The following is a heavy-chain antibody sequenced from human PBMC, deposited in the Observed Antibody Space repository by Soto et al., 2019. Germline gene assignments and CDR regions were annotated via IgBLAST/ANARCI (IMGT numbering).Heavy chain of an antibody. V-gene: IGHV3-23*01. D-gene: IGHD5-18*01. CDR2: ISGSGGSI. J-gene: IGHJ4*02. Sequence: DVQLLESGGDLVQPGESLRLSCVAAGSTFSSYAMNWVRQAPGMGLEWVSTISGSGGSIYYADSGTGRFAISRDNSKNTLFLQMSSLRVEDTAIYYCVQGISYGYDCVDYWGQGTLVTVSS. CDR3: VQGISYGYDCVDY. CDR1: GSTFSSYA.